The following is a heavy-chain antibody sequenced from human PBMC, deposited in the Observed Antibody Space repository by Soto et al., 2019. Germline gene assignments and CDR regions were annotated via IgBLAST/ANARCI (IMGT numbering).Heavy chain of an antibody. CDR3: ARGGIVATTTFDY. Sequence: SETLSLTCAVSGGSISSGGYSWIWIRQPPGKGLEWIGYIYHSGSTYYNPSLKSRVTISVDRSKNQFSLKLSSVTAADTAVYYCARGGIVATTTFDYWGQGTLVTVSS. J-gene: IGHJ4*02. D-gene: IGHD5-12*01. CDR1: GGSISSGGYS. V-gene: IGHV4-30-2*01. CDR2: IYHSGST.